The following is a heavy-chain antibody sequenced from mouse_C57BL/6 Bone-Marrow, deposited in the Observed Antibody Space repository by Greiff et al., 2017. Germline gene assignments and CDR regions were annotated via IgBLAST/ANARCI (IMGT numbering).Heavy chain of an antibody. CDR1: GYTFTSYW. V-gene: IGHV1-64*01. CDR3: ARKDWNWSFDV. J-gene: IGHJ1*03. CDR2: IHPNSGST. Sequence: QVQLQQPGAELVKPGASVKLSCKASGYTFTSYWMHWVKQRPGQGLEWIGMIHPNSGSTNYNEKFKSKATLTVDKSSSTAYMQLSSLTSEDSAVYYCARKDWNWSFDVWGTGTTVTVSS.